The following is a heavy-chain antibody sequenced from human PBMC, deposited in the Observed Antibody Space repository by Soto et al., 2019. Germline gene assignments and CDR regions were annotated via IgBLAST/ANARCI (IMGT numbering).Heavy chain of an antibody. V-gene: IGHV3-30*04. J-gene: IGHJ4*02. CDR2: IAYDGRNK. CDR1: GFTFSSYA. CDR3: ARELERVFDY. D-gene: IGHD1-1*01. Sequence: QVQLVESGGGVVQPGRSLRLSCPASGFTFSSYAMHWVRQAPGKGLEWVAVIAYDGRNKYYADSVKGRFTISRDNSKNTLYLQMNSLRIEDTAVYYCARELERVFDYWGQGTLVTVSS.